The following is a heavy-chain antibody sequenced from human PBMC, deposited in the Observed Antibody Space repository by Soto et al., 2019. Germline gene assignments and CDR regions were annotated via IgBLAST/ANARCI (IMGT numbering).Heavy chain of an antibody. V-gene: IGHV4-38-2*01. D-gene: IGHD2-15*01. CDR1: GYSISSGYF. Sequence: SETLSLTCAVSGYSISSGYFWGWIRQPPGKGLEWIGNIYHSGITYYNPSLKSRVTISVDTSKNQFSLKLSSVTAADTAVYYCACRVIAPVAAIEYWGQGTLVTVSS. CDR2: IYHSGIT. J-gene: IGHJ4*02. CDR3: ACRVIAPVAAIEY.